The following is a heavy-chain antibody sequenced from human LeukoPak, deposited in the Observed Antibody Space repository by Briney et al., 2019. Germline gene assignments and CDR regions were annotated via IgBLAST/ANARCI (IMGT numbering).Heavy chain of an antibody. V-gene: IGHV1-69*13. Sequence: GASVKVSCKASGGTFSSYAISWVRQAPGQGLEWMGGIIPIFGTANYAQKFQGRVTITADESTSTACMELSSLRSEDTAVYYCASSRRGYLSTIFDYWGQGTLVTVSS. CDR3: ASSRRGYLSTIFDY. CDR2: IIPIFGTA. D-gene: IGHD3-22*01. CDR1: GGTFSSYA. J-gene: IGHJ4*02.